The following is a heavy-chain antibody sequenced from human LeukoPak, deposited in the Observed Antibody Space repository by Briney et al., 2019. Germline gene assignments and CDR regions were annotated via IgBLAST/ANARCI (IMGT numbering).Heavy chain of an antibody. D-gene: IGHD4/OR15-4a*01. CDR3: ARDPSNYYFDY. CDR2: ISSSSTYI. V-gene: IGHV3-21*01. CDR1: GFTFSTYA. J-gene: IGHJ4*02. Sequence: NAGGSLRLSCAASGFTFSTYAMNWVRQAPGKGREWLSSISSSSTYIYYADSVKGRFTISRDNAQNSLYLQMNSLRAEDTAVYYCARDPSNYYFDYWGQGTLVTVSS.